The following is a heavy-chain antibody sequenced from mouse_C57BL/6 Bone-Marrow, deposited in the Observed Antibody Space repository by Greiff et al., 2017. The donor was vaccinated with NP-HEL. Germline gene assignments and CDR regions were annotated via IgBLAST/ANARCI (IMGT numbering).Heavy chain of an antibody. CDR3: AGHYYGRCLYGYFDV. V-gene: IGHV1-59*01. J-gene: IGHJ1*03. D-gene: IGHD1-1*01. CDR1: GYTFTSYW. CDR2: IDPFDSYT. Sequence: QVQLQQPGAELVRPGASVKLSCKASGYTFTSYWMHWVKQRPGQGLEWIGVIDPFDSYTNYNQKFKGKATLTVDTSSSTAYMQLSSLTSEDSAVYYCAGHYYGRCLYGYFDVWGRGTGITVTA.